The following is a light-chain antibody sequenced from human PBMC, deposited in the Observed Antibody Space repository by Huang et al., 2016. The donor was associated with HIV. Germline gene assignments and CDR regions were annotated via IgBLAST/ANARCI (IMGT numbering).Light chain of an antibody. CDR1: QDISTY. J-gene: IGKJ5*01. Sequence: DIQMTQSPSSLSASVGDRVTITCQASQDISTYLNWYQQKPGKAPKVLIYAASNLETGVPSRFSGSGSGTSFTFTSNSLQPEDIATYYCQQYDNLPITFGQGTRLEI. CDR2: AAS. V-gene: IGKV1-33*01. CDR3: QQYDNLPIT.